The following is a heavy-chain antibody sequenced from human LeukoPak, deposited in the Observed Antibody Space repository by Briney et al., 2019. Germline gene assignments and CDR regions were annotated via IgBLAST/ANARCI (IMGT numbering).Heavy chain of an antibody. Sequence: PSETLSLTCAVYGGSFSGYYWRWIRQPPGKGLEWIGEINHSGSTNYNPSLKSRVTISVNTSTNQFSLKLSSVTAADTAVYYCARGRLGYDFLSVYRTVGFDPWGQGTLVTVSS. CDR1: GGSFSGYY. V-gene: IGHV4-34*01. J-gene: IGHJ5*02. D-gene: IGHD3-3*01. CDR3: ARGRLGYDFLSVYRTVGFDP. CDR2: INHSGST.